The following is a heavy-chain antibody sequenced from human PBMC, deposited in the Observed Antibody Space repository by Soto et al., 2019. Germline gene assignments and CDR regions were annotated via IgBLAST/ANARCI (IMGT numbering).Heavy chain of an antibody. J-gene: IGHJ4*02. V-gene: IGHV1-69*01. D-gene: IGHD1-26*01. CDR1: GGTFSSYS. CDR2: IIPIFGTA. CDR3: ARDGGRHSGGIDY. Sequence: QVQLVQSGAEVKKPGSSAKVSCKASGGTFSSYSINWVRQAPGQGLEWMGEIIPIFGTANYAQKFQGRVTITADESTSTAYMVLSSLRSEDTAVYYCARDGGRHSGGIDYWGQGTLVTVSS.